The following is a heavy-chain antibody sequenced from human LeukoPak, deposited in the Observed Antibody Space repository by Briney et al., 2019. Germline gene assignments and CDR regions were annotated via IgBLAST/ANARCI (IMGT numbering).Heavy chain of an antibody. J-gene: IGHJ4*02. CDR2: IYYSGST. CDR3: ARGITTFDY. D-gene: IGHD3-10*01. V-gene: IGHV4-30-4*01. Sequence: SQTLSLTCTVSGGSISSGDYFWTWIRQPPGKGLEWIGYIYYSGSTYYNPSLKSRVTISVDTSKNQFSLKLNSVTAADTAVYYCARGITTFDYWGQGTLVTVSS. CDR1: GGSISSGDYF.